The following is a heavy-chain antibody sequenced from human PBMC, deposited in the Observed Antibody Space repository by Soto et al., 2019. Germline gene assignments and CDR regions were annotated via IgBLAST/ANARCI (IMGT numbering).Heavy chain of an antibody. Sequence: SVKVSCKASGGTFSSYAISWVRQAPGQGLEWMGGIIPIFGTANYAQKFQGRVTITADKSTSTACMELSSLRSEDTAVYYCARDFLSVAGLYYYGMDVWGQGTTVTVSS. V-gene: IGHV1-69*06. D-gene: IGHD6-19*01. CDR2: IIPIFGTA. J-gene: IGHJ6*02. CDR1: GGTFSSYA. CDR3: ARDFLSVAGLYYYGMDV.